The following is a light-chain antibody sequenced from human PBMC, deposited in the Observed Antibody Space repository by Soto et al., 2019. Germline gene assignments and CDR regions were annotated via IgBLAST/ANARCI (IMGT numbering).Light chain of an antibody. J-gene: IGKJ3*01. Sequence: EIVMTQSPATLSVSPGDRATLSCRASQSVSSIAWYQQKPGQPPRLLIYGASRRATNIPARFSGGGSDTEFTLTISTLQSEDFAVYYCQQYNNWLFTFGPGTKVDIK. CDR3: QQYNNWLFT. CDR1: QSVSS. V-gene: IGKV3-15*01. CDR2: GAS.